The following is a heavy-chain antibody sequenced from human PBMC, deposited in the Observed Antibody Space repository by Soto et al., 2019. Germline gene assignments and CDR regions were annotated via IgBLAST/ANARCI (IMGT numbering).Heavy chain of an antibody. D-gene: IGHD6-19*01. CDR2: IIPILGIA. Sequence: QVQLVQSGAEVKKPGSSVKVSCKASGGTFSSYTISWVRQAPGQGLEWMGRIIPILGIANYAQKFQGSVTITADKSTSTAYMELSSLRSEDTAVYYCARDGSGWYFDYWGQGTLVTVSS. V-gene: IGHV1-69*08. CDR1: GGTFSSYT. J-gene: IGHJ4*02. CDR3: ARDGSGWYFDY.